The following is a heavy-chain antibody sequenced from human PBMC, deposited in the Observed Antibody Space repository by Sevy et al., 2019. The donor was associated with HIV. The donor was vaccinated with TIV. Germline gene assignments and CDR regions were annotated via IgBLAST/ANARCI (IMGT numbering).Heavy chain of an antibody. Sequence: ASVKVSCKASGYTFTSYDINWVRQATGQGLEWMGWMNPNSGNTGYAQTFQGRVTMTRNTSISTAYMELSSLRSEDTAVYYCAGPGIAVAGMWYWGQGTLVTVSS. J-gene: IGHJ4*02. V-gene: IGHV1-8*01. D-gene: IGHD6-19*01. CDR3: AGPGIAVAGMWY. CDR1: GYTFTSYD. CDR2: MNPNSGNT.